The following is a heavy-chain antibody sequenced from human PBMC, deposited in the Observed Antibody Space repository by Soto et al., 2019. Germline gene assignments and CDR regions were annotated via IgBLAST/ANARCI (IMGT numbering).Heavy chain of an antibody. J-gene: IGHJ6*02. D-gene: IGHD2-15*01. V-gene: IGHV3-30-3*01. Sequence: GGSLRLSCAASGFTFSHYAMHWVRQAPGKGLEWVKVLSYDGSSKYFADSVKGRFTISRDNSRSELYLQMNSLRVEDMAVYYCARDRCSGSSCFGMDVWGQGNTVTVSS. CDR1: GFTFSHYA. CDR3: ARDRCSGSSCFGMDV. CDR2: LSYDGSSK.